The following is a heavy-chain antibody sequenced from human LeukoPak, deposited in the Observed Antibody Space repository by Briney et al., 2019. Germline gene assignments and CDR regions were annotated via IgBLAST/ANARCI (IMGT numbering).Heavy chain of an antibody. CDR1: GFTFSSYA. D-gene: IGHD1-1*01. V-gene: IGHV3-23*01. CDR3: AKVQGRTVGYYFDY. J-gene: IGHJ4*02. CDR2: IRGSADST. Sequence: GGSLRLSCAASGFTFSSYAMSWVRQAPGKGLEWVSAIRGSADSTYYADSVKGRFTISRDNSKNTLYLQMDSLRAEDTALYYCAKVQGRTVGYYFDYWGQGTLVTVSS.